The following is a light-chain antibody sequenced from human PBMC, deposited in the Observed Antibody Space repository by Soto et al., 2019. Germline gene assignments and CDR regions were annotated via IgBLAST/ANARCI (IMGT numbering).Light chain of an antibody. CDR1: KSVSSY. V-gene: IGKV3-11*01. Sequence: IVLTQSPAPLSLSPGERATLSCSASKSVSSYLAWYQQKPGQAPRLLIYDASNRATGIPARFSGSGSGTDFTLTISRLEPEDFAVYYCQQSSNWRFTFGPGTKVDIK. CDR2: DAS. J-gene: IGKJ3*01. CDR3: QQSSNWRFT.